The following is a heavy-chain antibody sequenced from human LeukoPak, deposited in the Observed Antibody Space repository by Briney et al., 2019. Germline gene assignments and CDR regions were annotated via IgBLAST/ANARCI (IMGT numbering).Heavy chain of an antibody. V-gene: IGHV4-39*07. CDR2: INHSGST. CDR3: ARGRYLATYRRPYFDY. CDR1: GGSITSGKYY. J-gene: IGHJ4*02. Sequence: SETLSLTCTVSGGSITSGKYYWVWIRQPPGKGLEWIGEINHSGSTNYNPSLKSRVTISVDTSKNQFSLKLSSVTAADTAVYYCARGRYLATYRRPYFDYWGQGTLVTVSS. D-gene: IGHD1-14*01.